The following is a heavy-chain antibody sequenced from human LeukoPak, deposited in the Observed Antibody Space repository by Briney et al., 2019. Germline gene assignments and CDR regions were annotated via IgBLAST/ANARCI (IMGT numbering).Heavy chain of an antibody. CDR3: AGGVGATQGDYFDY. CDR2: IYYSGST. CDR1: GGSISSYY. D-gene: IGHD1-26*01. V-gene: IGHV4-59*01. Sequence: SETLSLTCTVSGGSISSYYWSWIRQPPGKGLEWIGYIYYSGSTNYNPSLKSRVTISVDTSKNQFSLKLSSVTAADTAVYYCAGGVGATQGDYFDYWGQGTLVTVSS. J-gene: IGHJ4*02.